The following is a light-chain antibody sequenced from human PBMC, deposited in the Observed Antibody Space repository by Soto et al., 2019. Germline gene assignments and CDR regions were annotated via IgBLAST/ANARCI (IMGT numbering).Light chain of an antibody. CDR2: AAS. J-gene: IGKJ1*01. V-gene: IGKV1-39*01. CDR1: QSISNY. Sequence: DIQMTQSPSSLSASVGDRVSITCRASQSISNYLNWYQQKPGVAPGGLIVAASSLPSGVPPSVSRSGSGTDFTVTISTLPSEDLATYYCQQSYSTPWTFGQGTKVEV. CDR3: QQSYSTPWT.